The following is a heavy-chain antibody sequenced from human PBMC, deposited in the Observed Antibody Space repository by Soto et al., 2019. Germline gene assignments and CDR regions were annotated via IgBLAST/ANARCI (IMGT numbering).Heavy chain of an antibody. V-gene: IGHV1-18*01. CDR1: GYTFYRYG. CDR2: VNPSNDNT. J-gene: IGHJ5*02. Sequence: ASVKVSCKASGYTFYRYGITWVRQAPGQGLEWMGWVNPSNDNTNYAQKFRGRVTMTTDASTSTAHMELRSLKSDDTAVYYCARDTQQDSNGYYLEWFDPWGQGTLVTVSS. D-gene: IGHD3-22*01. CDR3: ARDTQQDSNGYYLEWFDP.